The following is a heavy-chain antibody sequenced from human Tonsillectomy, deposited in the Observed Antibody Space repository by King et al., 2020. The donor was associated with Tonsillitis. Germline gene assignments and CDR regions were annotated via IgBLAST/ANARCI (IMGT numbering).Heavy chain of an antibody. CDR2: FDPEDGKP. D-gene: IGHD2-2*01. CDR3: ATLKEILGSTTIPHPCLGP. V-gene: IGHV1-24*01. J-gene: IGHJ5*02. CDR1: GNSLTELS. Sequence: QLVQSGAEVKKRGAPVKVSCKVSGNSLTELSMHWVRQAPGKGLEWMGGFDPEDGKPNYAQKFKGRVTMTEDTSTDTTYLELRSLRSEDTGVYYCATLKEILGSTTIPHPCLGPGGQGTLVTVSS.